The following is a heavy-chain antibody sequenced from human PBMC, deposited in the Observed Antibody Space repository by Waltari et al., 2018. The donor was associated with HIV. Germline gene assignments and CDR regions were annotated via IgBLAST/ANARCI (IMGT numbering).Heavy chain of an antibody. CDR3: AKPQGGWELLGDFDM. J-gene: IGHJ3*02. CDR1: GFCLRGTS. D-gene: IGHD1-26*01. CDR2: ISGNGGTT. V-gene: IGHV3-23*04. Sequence: EVQLVESGGGLVQPVGPRSFSGSPCGFCLRGTSMIGVRQGPGKGLEWVSVISGNGGTTYYADSVKGRFTISRDNSKNTLYLQMNSLRADDTAVYYCAKPQGGWELLGDFDMWGQGTMVAVSS.